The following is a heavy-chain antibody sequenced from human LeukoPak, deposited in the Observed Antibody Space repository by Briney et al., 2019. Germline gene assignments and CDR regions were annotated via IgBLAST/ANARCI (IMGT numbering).Heavy chain of an antibody. CDR3: ARPQRGYYDSSGYSPYDAFDI. Sequence: ASVKVSCKASGYTFTSYAMNWVRQAPGQGLEWMGWINTNTGNPTYAQGFTGRFVFSLDTSVSTAYLQISSLKAEDTAVYYCARPQRGYYDSSGYSPYDAFDIWGQGTMVTVSS. D-gene: IGHD3-22*01. V-gene: IGHV7-4-1*02. J-gene: IGHJ3*02. CDR1: GYTFTSYA. CDR2: INTNTGNP.